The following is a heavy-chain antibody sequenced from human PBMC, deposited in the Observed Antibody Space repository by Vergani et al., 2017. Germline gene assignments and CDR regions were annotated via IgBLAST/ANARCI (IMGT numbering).Heavy chain of an antibody. CDR3: ARDLRLLYNRFDP. CDR1: GFTFNQYG. CDR2: TWYDGNNK. D-gene: IGHD1-14*01. Sequence: QVQLVESGGGVVQPGRSLRLSCAASGFTFNQYGMHWVRQAPGKGLEWVSVTWYDGNNKQYEDSVKGRFTISRDNSKSTIYLQMNSLREEDTGVEYCARDLRLLYNRFDPWGQGTLVTVSS. J-gene: IGHJ5*02. V-gene: IGHV3-33*01.